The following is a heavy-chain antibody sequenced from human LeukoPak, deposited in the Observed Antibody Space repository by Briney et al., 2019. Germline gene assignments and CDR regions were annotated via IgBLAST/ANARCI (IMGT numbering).Heavy chain of an antibody. Sequence: GGSLRLSCAAPGFSFTNYGLHWVRQAPGKGLEWVSSISSSSSYIYYADSVKGRFTISRDNAKNSLYLQMNSLRAEDTAVYYCARRMYYMDVWGKGTTVTVSS. V-gene: IGHV3-21*01. CDR1: GFSFTNYG. CDR3: ARRMYYMDV. J-gene: IGHJ6*03. CDR2: ISSSSSYI.